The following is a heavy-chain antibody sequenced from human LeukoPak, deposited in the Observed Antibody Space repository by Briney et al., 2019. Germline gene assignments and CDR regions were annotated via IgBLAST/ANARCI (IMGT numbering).Heavy chain of an antibody. CDR2: IDSDGSSW. CDR1: GFTFSSYW. D-gene: IGHD3-22*01. V-gene: IGHV3-74*01. Sequence: GGSLRLSCVVSGFTFSSYWMHWVRHAPGKGLVWVSRIDSDGSSWNYADYVKGRFTISRDNDKKTLYLQMNSLRADDTAVYYCARGGRYYDSSGYSDYWGQGTLVTVSS. J-gene: IGHJ4*02. CDR3: ARGGRYYDSSGYSDY.